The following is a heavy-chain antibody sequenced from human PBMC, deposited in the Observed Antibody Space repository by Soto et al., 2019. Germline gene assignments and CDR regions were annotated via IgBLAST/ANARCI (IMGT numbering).Heavy chain of an antibody. CDR1: GFPFSDYY. J-gene: IGHJ5*02. CDR3: ARDLHDTSGFYYAYDS. V-gene: IGHV3-11*01. CDR2: LRDGPGTI. D-gene: IGHD3-22*01. Sequence: QVHLVESGGRLVKPGGSLRLSCAVSGFPFSDYYMTWIRQAPGKGLEWISSLRDGPGTITYADSVKGRFTISRDNDKNSLYLQMNSLTAEDTAIYYCARDLHDTSGFYYAYDSWGQGTLVTVSS.